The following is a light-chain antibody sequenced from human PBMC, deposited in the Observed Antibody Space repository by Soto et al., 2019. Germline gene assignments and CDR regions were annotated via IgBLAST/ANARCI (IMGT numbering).Light chain of an antibody. CDR1: QSLLHSNGYNY. Sequence: DIVMTQSPLSLPVTPGEPASISCRSSQSLLHSNGYNYLDWYLQKPGQSPQLLIYLGSNRASGVPDRFSGSGSGTDFTLKISRVEAEDVGVYYCMQALQTRAWTFGRGTKVEIK. V-gene: IGKV2-28*01. J-gene: IGKJ1*01. CDR2: LGS. CDR3: MQALQTRAWT.